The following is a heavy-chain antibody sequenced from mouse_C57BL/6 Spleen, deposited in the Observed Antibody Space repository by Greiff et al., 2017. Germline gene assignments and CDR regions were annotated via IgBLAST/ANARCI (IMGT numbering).Heavy chain of an antibody. CDR3: TRASGAWFAY. CDR2: ISSGGDYI. Sequence: EVKLMESGEGLVKPGGSLKLSCAASGFTFSSYAMSWVRQTPEKRLEWVAYISSGGDYIYYADTVKGRFTISRDNARNTLYLQMSSLKSEDTAMYYCTRASGAWFAYWGQGTLVTVSA. V-gene: IGHV5-9-1*02. CDR1: GFTFSSYA. D-gene: IGHD6-1*01. J-gene: IGHJ3*01.